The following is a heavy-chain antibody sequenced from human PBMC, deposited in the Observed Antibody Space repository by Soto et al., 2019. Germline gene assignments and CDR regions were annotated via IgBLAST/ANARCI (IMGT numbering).Heavy chain of an antibody. J-gene: IGHJ5*02. CDR1: GFTFSSYG. Sequence: GGSLRLSCAASGFTFSSYGMHWVRQAPGKGLEWVAVISYDGSNKYYADSVKGRFTISRDNSKNTPYLQMNSLRAEDTAVYYCAKPYYYDSSALGPWGQGTLVTVS. CDR2: ISYDGSNK. D-gene: IGHD3-22*01. V-gene: IGHV3-30*18. CDR3: AKPYYYDSSALGP.